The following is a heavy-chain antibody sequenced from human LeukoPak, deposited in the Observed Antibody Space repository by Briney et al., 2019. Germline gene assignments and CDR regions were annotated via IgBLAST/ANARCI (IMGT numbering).Heavy chain of an antibody. J-gene: IGHJ4*02. CDR2: IYYSGST. CDR1: AFSGYY. Sequence: SETLSLTCTVSAFSGYYWSWIRQPPGKGLEWIGYIYYSGSTNYNPSLKSRVTISIDTSKNQFSLKLSSVTAADTAVYYCARGGSRVITHQIFDNWGQGALVTVSS. CDR3: ARGGSRVITHQIFDN. D-gene: IGHD4-23*01. V-gene: IGHV4-59*01.